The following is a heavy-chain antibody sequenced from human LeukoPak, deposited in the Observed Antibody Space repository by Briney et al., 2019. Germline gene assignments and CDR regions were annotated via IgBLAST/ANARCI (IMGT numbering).Heavy chain of an antibody. Sequence: GGSLRLSCAASGFTFSDYYMSWIRQAPGKGLEWVSYISSRENTIYYADSVKGRFTISRDNAKNTLYLQMDSLRAEDTAVYYCARDDGHYSSDSFMDNWGQGALVTVSS. CDR1: GFTFSDYY. CDR3: ARDDGHYSSDSFMDN. D-gene: IGHD6-13*01. V-gene: IGHV3-11*04. J-gene: IGHJ4*02. CDR2: ISSRENTI.